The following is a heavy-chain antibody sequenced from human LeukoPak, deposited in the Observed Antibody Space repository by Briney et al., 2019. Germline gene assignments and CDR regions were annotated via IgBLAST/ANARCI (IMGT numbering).Heavy chain of an antibody. Sequence: GESLKISCKGSGYSFTSYWIGWVRQMPGKGLEWMGIIYPGDSDTRYSPSFQGQVTISADKPISTAYLQWNSLKASDTAMYYCARLNDILTGPFDYWGQGTLVTVSS. V-gene: IGHV5-51*01. D-gene: IGHD3-9*01. CDR3: ARLNDILTGPFDY. CDR1: GYSFTSYW. CDR2: IYPGDSDT. J-gene: IGHJ4*02.